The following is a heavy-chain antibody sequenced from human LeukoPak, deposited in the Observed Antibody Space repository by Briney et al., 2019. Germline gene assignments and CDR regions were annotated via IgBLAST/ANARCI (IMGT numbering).Heavy chain of an antibody. CDR2: INSDGNST. J-gene: IGHJ4*02. CDR1: GFTFSTYW. D-gene: IGHD3-10*01. V-gene: IGHV3-74*01. Sequence: GGSLRLSCAASGFTFSTYWMHWVRQAPGKGLVWVSRINSDGNSTNYADSVKGRFTISRDNAKNTLYLQMNSLRAEDTAVYFCARVLDGSGSRSFDYWGQGTLVTVSS. CDR3: ARVLDGSGSRSFDY.